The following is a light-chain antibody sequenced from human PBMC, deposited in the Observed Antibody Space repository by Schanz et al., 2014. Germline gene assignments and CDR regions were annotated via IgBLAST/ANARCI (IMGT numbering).Light chain of an antibody. CDR2: GNS. CDR1: SSNIGAGYV. Sequence: QSVLTQPPSVSGAPGQRVTISCTGSSSNIGAGYVVHWYQQLPGTAPKLLIYGNSNRPSGVPDRFSGSKSGTSASLAITGLQAEDEADYYCAAWDDSLNGYVVFGGGTKLTVL. J-gene: IGLJ2*01. CDR3: AAWDDSLNGYVV. V-gene: IGLV1-40*01.